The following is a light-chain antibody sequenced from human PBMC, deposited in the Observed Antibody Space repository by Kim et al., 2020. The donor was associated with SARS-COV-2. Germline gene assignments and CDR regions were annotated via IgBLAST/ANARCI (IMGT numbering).Light chain of an antibody. CDR1: QCVLYSSDNKYY. CDR3: QQYYTTPPT. J-gene: IGKJ1*01. CDR2: GAS. V-gene: IGKV4-1*01. Sequence: RATINCKSSQCVLYSSDNKYYLAWFQQRPGQPPKVLIYGASTRDSGVPDRFSGSGSGTDFTLTISGLQAEDVAVYYCQQYYTTPPTFGQSTKVEI.